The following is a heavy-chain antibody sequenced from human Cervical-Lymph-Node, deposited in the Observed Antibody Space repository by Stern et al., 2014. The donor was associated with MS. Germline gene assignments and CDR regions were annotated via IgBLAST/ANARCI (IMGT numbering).Heavy chain of an antibody. Sequence: VQLVQSGGGVIQPGGSLRLSCAASGFMFRSYAIHWVRQAPGKGLEGVAFIAYDGSHKNYADSVKGRFIISRDNFKNMVFLHMNSLRVEDTAIYYCARENRDGYDYFDFWGQGTLVTVS. CDR1: GFMFRSYA. CDR2: IAYDGSHK. D-gene: IGHD5-24*01. CDR3: ARENRDGYDYFDF. V-gene: IGHV3-30*04. J-gene: IGHJ4*02.